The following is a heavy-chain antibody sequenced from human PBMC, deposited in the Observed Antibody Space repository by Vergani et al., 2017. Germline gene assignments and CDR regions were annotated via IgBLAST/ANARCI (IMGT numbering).Heavy chain of an antibody. CDR2: ISSSGSTI. CDR3: ARDQTNMVRGVIITRYYYGMDV. CDR1: GFTFSSYE. D-gene: IGHD3-10*01. Sequence: EVQLVESGGGLVQPGGSLRLSCAASGFTFSSYEMNWVRQAPGKGLEWVSYISSSGSTIYYADSVNGRFTISRDNAKNSLYLQMNSLRAEDTAVYYCARDQTNMVRGVIITRYYYGMDVWGQGTTVTVSS. J-gene: IGHJ6*02. V-gene: IGHV3-48*03.